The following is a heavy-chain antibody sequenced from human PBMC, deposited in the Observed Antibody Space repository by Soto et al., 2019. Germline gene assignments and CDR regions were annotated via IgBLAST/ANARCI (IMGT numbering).Heavy chain of an antibody. CDR2: ISAYNGNT. Sequence: GASVKVSCKASGYTFTSYGISWVRQAPGQGLEWMGWISAYNGNTSYAQKLQGRVTMTTDTSTSTAYMELRSLRSDDTAVYYCARKGRGYSSGWYSDYYYGMDVWGQGTTVTVSS. V-gene: IGHV1-18*01. CDR3: ARKGRGYSSGWYSDYYYGMDV. J-gene: IGHJ6*02. CDR1: GYTFTSYG. D-gene: IGHD6-19*01.